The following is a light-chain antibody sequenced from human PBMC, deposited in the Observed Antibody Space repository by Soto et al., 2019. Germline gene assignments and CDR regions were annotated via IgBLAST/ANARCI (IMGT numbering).Light chain of an antibody. Sequence: DIVLTQSPGTLSLSPGERTTLSCRASQSIANTYLAWYQQKPGQAPRLLIYGASSVATGIPDTFSGSGSGTDFTRTNSRLEPEDVAVYYCQQYDTSPPYTFGQGTKLEI. CDR3: QQYDTSPPYT. CDR2: GAS. J-gene: IGKJ2*01. CDR1: QSIANTY. V-gene: IGKV3-20*01.